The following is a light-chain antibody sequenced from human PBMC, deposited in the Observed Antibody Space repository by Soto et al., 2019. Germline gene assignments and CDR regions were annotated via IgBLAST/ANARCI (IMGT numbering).Light chain of an antibody. CDR1: QDISNH. CDR2: AAS. Sequence: GDRVTVTCRASQDISNHLAWYQQKPGKAPQLLIYAASTLQSGVPLSFSGSGSGTEFTLTISSLQPEDFATYYCQQFNSYPPTFGQGTKVEIK. CDR3: QQFNSYPPT. J-gene: IGKJ1*01. V-gene: IGKV1-9*01.